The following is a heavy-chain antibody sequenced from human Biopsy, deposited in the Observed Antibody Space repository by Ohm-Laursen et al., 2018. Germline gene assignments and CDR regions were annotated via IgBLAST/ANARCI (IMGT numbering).Heavy chain of an antibody. J-gene: IGHJ5*01. CDR3: ARELGDFWGGRQFDF. V-gene: IGHV1-2*02. Sequence: SVKVSCKASAYSFGDHRIHWVRQAPGQGLEWMGWIDPKSGGTNYAQKFQGRDTMTRDTSISTTYMELRRLTSDDTAVFYCARELGDFWGGRQFDFWGQGTLVTVSS. CDR2: IDPKSGGT. CDR1: AYSFGDHR. D-gene: IGHD3-3*01.